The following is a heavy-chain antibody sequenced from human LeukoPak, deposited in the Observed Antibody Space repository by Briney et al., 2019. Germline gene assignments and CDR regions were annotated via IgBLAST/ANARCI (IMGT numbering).Heavy chain of an antibody. J-gene: IGHJ4*02. D-gene: IGHD1-26*01. CDR2: ISTYNGNT. CDR3: ARADYTSTYCGSLDY. Sequence: ASVKVSCKASGYTFSTFGITWVRQAPGQGLEWMGCISTYNGNTNYAQKLQGRVTMTTDTSPSTAYMELRSLRSDDTAVYYCARADYTSTYCGSLDYWGQGTLVTVSS. CDR1: GYTFSTFG. V-gene: IGHV1-18*01.